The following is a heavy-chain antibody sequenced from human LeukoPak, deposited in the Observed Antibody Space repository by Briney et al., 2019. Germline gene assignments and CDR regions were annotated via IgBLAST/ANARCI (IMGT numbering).Heavy chain of an antibody. CDR3: AKGTQDTMIVVANH. V-gene: IGHV3-23*01. CDR2: ISGSGGST. CDR1: GFTSSIYA. J-gene: IGHJ4*02. D-gene: IGHD3-22*01. Sequence: GGSLRLSCAASGFTSSIYAMSWVRQAPGKGLEWVSAISGSGGSTYYADSVKGRFTISRDNSKNTLYLQMNSLRAEDTAVYYCAKGTQDTMIVVANHWGQGTLVTVSS.